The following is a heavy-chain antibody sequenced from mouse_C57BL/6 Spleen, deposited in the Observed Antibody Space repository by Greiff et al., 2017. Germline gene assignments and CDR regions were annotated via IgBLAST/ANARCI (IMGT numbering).Heavy chain of an antibody. J-gene: IGHJ1*03. Sequence: QVQLKESGPGLVQPSQSLSITCTVSGFSLTSYGVHWVRQSPGKGLEWLGVIWRGGSTDYNAAFMSRLSITKDNSKSQVFFKMNSLQADDTAISYCSSHYYGSSYWYFDVWGTGTTVTVSS. CDR2: IWRGGST. CDR1: GFSLTSYG. D-gene: IGHD1-1*01. V-gene: IGHV2-5*01. CDR3: SSHYYGSSYWYFDV.